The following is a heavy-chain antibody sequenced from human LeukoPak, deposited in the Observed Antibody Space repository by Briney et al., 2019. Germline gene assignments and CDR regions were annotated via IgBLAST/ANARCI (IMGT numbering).Heavy chain of an antibody. CDR3: ARGIGAGRLDW. Sequence: ASVKVSCKTSGYTFIRYYIHWVRQAPGHGLEWMGWINPNSGDTSYAQKIQDWVTMTRDTSINTAFMALSRLKSDDTAVYYCARGIGAGRLDWWGQGTPVTVSS. J-gene: IGHJ4*02. D-gene: IGHD6-13*01. CDR2: INPNSGDT. V-gene: IGHV1-2*04. CDR1: GYTFIRYY.